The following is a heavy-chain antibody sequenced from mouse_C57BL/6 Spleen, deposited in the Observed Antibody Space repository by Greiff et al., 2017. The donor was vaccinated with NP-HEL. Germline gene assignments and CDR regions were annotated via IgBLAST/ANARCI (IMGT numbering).Heavy chain of an antibody. J-gene: IGHJ2*01. D-gene: IGHD1-2*01. Sequence: QVQLQQSGPELVKPGASVKISCKASGYAFSSSWMNWVKQRPGKGLEWIGGIYPGDGDTNYNGKFKGKATLTADKSSSTAYMQLSSLTSEDSAVYFCARWYYGPSDYWGQGTTLTVSS. CDR2: IYPGDGDT. V-gene: IGHV1-82*01. CDR3: ARWYYGPSDY. CDR1: GYAFSSSW.